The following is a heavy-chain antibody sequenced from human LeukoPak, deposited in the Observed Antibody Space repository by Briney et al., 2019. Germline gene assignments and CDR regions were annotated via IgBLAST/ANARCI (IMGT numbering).Heavy chain of an antibody. CDR3: GRDPNGDYVGAFEF. CDR1: GFMFSRFG. D-gene: IGHD3-16*01. V-gene: IGHV3-23*01. CDR2: IHGNGETT. J-gene: IGHJ3*01. Sequence: GGSVRLSCVGYGFMFSRFGLIWVRQAPGKGLEWVSGIHGNGETTYYGDSVKGRFTISRDNSKSTLYLQMNSLRVEDTAEYFCGRDPNGDYVGAFEFWGQGTKVAVSS.